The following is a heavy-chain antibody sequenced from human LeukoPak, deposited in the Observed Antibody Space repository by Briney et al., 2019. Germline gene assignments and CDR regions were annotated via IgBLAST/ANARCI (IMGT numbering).Heavy chain of an antibody. CDR2: FSGGGDS. CDR1: GFTSCIYA. V-gene: IGHV3-23*01. J-gene: IGHJ4*02. D-gene: IGHD5-18*01. CDR3: ARDRYRTAMVDIDY. Sequence: GGSLRLSCAVSGFTSCIYAVSWVRQAPGKGLEWVSAFSGGGDSYYADSVRGRFTISRDNSKNALYLQMNSLRAEDTAVYYCARDRYRTAMVDIDYWGQGTLVTVSS.